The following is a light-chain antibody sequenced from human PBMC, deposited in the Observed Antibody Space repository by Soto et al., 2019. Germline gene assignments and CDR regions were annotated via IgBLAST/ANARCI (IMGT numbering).Light chain of an antibody. CDR1: QSLNSR. CDR3: QQYKSYST. CDR2: DAS. J-gene: IGKJ1*01. Sequence: DIQLTQSPSTLSASVGDRVTHTCRAAQSLNSRLAWYQHRPGKAPRLLIYDASTLESGVPSRFSGSGSGTEFTLTINNLQPDDLATYICQQYKSYSTFGRGTKVDI. V-gene: IGKV1-5*01.